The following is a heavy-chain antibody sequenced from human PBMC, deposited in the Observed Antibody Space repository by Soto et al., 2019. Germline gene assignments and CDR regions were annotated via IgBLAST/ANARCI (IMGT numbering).Heavy chain of an antibody. D-gene: IGHD3-10*01. Sequence: EVQLLESGGGLVQPGGSLRLSCAASGFTFSSYAMSWVRQAPGKGLEWVSAISGSGGSTYYADSVKGRFTISRDNSKNTLYLQMNGLRAEDTVVYYCAKGSVVRGVTYCFGYWGQGTLVTVSS. CDR1: GFTFSSYA. V-gene: IGHV3-23*01. CDR2: ISGSGGST. CDR3: AKGSVVRGVTYCFGY. J-gene: IGHJ4*02.